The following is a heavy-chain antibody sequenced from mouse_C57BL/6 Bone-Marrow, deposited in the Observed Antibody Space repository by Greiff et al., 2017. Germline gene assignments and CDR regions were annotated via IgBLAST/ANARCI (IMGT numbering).Heavy chain of an antibody. CDR1: GYTFTDHT. J-gene: IGHJ3*01. Sequence: QVQLQQSDAELVKPGASVKISCKVSGYTFTDHTIHWMKQRPDQGLEWIGYIYPRDGSTKYNEKFKGKATLTADKSSSTAYMQLNSLTSEDSAVYFCARHLIYYDYDGGFAYWGQGTLVTVSA. CDR3: ARHLIYYDYDGGFAY. CDR2: IYPRDGST. V-gene: IGHV1-78*01. D-gene: IGHD2-4*01.